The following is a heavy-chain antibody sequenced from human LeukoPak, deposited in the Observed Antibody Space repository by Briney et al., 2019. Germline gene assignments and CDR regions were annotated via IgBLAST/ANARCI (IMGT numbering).Heavy chain of an antibody. D-gene: IGHD2-2*02. CDR1: GFTFSSYA. V-gene: IGHV3-23*01. CDR2: FKTNSGQV. CDR3: ARSIPDYTRFDY. J-gene: IGHJ4*02. Sequence: PGGSLRLSCAASGFTFSSYAMNWVRLAPGKGLEWVSTFKTNSGQVYYAESVRGRFTISRDNSKNTVYLQMSSLRAEDTALYYCARSIPDYTRFDYWGQGALVTVST.